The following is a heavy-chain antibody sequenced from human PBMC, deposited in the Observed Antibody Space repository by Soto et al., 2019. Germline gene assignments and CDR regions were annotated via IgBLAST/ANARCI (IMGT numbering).Heavy chain of an antibody. CDR2: INHSGST. J-gene: IGHJ4*02. D-gene: IGHD5-18*01. CDR1: GGSFSGYY. CDR3: ARHSGYSYVDY. Sequence: SETLSLTCAVYGGSFSGYYWTWIRQPPGTGLEWIGEINHSGSTNYSPSLKSRVTISVDTSKNQFSLKLSSVTAADTAVYYCARHSGYSYVDYWGRGTLVTVSS. V-gene: IGHV4-34*01.